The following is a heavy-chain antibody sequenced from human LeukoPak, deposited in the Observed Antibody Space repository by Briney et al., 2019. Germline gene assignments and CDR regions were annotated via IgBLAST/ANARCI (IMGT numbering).Heavy chain of an antibody. Sequence: GESLKISCEGSGYSFTNYWIGWVRQMPGKGLEWMGIIYPGDSETRYRPSFQGQVTISADKSIGTAYLQWNSLKASDTAMYYCARLGYYFGSGSSYWGQGTLVTVSS. CDR1: GYSFTNYW. V-gene: IGHV5-51*01. CDR2: IYPGDSET. CDR3: ARLGYYFGSGSSY. J-gene: IGHJ4*02. D-gene: IGHD3-10*01.